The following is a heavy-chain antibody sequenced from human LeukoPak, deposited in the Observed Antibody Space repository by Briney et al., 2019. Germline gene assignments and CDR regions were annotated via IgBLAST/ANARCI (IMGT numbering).Heavy chain of an antibody. CDR2: INHSGSP. Sequence: SETLSLTCTVSGGSISSSSYYWGWIRQPPGKGLEWIGEINHSGSPNYNPSLKSRVTISVDTSKNHFSLKLSSVTAADTAAYYCARGLGSSWYGGIDYWGQGTLVTVSS. CDR3: ARGLGSSWYGGIDY. J-gene: IGHJ4*02. V-gene: IGHV4-39*02. D-gene: IGHD6-13*01. CDR1: GGSISSSSYY.